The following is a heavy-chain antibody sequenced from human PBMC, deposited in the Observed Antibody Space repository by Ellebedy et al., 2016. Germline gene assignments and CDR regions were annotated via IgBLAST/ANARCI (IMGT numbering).Heavy chain of an antibody. D-gene: IGHD3-3*01. V-gene: IGHV1-2*02. J-gene: IGHJ5*02. Sequence: ASVKVSXXASGYTFTGYYMHWVRQAPGQGLEWMGWINPNSGGTNYAQKFQGRVTMTRDTSISTAYMELSRLRSDDTAVYYCARADVTIFGVVSPNWFDPWGQGTLVTVSS. CDR1: GYTFTGYY. CDR3: ARADVTIFGVVSPNWFDP. CDR2: INPNSGGT.